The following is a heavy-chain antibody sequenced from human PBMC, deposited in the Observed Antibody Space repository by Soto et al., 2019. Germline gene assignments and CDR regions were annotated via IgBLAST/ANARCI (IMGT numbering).Heavy chain of an antibody. V-gene: IGHV3-7*01. D-gene: IGHD2-2*01. CDR2: IKQDGSEK. J-gene: IGHJ6*02. CDR3: AGDSKTLIPAASYYYYGMDV. CDR1: GFTFSSYW. Sequence: PGGSLRLSCAASGFTFSSYWVSWVRQAPGKGLEWVANIKQDGSEKYYVGSVKSRYTISRDNAKNSLYLQMISLKAEDTAVYYCAGDSKTLIPAASYYYYGMDVWGQGTTVTVSS.